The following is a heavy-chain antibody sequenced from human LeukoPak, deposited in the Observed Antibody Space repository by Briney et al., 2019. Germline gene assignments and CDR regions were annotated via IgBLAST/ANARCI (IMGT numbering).Heavy chain of an antibody. J-gene: IGHJ4*02. Sequence: GGSLRLSCAASGFTFSTYAMIWVRQAPGKGLEWVSGISGSGGNTYYADSVKGRFTISRDNSKNTLYLQMNSLRAEDTAVYYCAKDKGSVAGGGRFDSWGQGTLVTVSS. CDR1: GFTFSTYA. CDR3: AKDKGSVAGGGRFDS. V-gene: IGHV3-23*01. CDR2: ISGSGGNT. D-gene: IGHD6-19*01.